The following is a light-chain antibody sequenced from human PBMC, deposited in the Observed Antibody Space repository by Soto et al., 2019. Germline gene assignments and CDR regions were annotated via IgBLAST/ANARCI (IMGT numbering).Light chain of an antibody. CDR3: GSYVGSKSFV. Sequence: QSALTQPPSASGSLGQSVTISCTGTSSDIGDYNYVSWYQQHAGKAPKVMIYEVSQRPSGVPDRFSGSKSGNTASLTVSGRQAEDEADYYCGSYVGSKSFVFGGGTKLTVL. J-gene: IGLJ3*02. CDR2: EVS. CDR1: SSDIGDYNY. V-gene: IGLV2-8*01.